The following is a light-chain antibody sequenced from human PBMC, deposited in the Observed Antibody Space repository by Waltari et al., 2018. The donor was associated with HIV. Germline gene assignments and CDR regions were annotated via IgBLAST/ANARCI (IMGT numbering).Light chain of an antibody. V-gene: IGLV1-51*01. Sequence: FAQTQSPSGSAAPGVTVTCSCSGCSTNIRYVNLSRYHPHPAPAPRLLIYGNDQRPSGTPDRCSGSKSGTSATLGITGLQTEDEATYYCGTWDNSLSEVLFGGGTRLTVL. CDR2: GND. J-gene: IGLJ2*01. CDR1: STNIRYVN. CDR3: GTWDNSLSEVL.